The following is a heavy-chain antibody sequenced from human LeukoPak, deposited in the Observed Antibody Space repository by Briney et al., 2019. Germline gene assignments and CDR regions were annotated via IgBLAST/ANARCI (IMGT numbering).Heavy chain of an antibody. D-gene: IGHD2-15*01. CDR2: FDPEDGET. Sequence: GASVKVSCKASGYTFTSYYMHWVRQAPGKGLEWMGGFDPEDGETIYAQKFQGRVTMTEDTSTDTAYMELSSLRSEDTAVYYCATVHCSGGSCYSGGFDYWGQGTLVTVSS. CDR3: ATVHCSGGSCYSGGFDY. J-gene: IGHJ4*02. V-gene: IGHV1-24*01. CDR1: GYTFTSYY.